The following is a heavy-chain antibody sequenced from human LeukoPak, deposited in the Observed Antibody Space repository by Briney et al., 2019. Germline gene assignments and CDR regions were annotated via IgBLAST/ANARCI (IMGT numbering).Heavy chain of an antibody. CDR3: ARNTQFDY. V-gene: IGHV4-39*01. D-gene: IGHD5-18*01. CDR2: IYYSGST. J-gene: IGHJ4*02. Sequence: SETLSLTCTVSGGSISSYYWGWIRQPPGKGLEWIGSIYYSGSTYYNPSLKSRVTISVDTSKNQFSLKLSSVTAADTAVYYCARNTQFDYWGQGTLVTVSS. CDR1: GGSISSYY.